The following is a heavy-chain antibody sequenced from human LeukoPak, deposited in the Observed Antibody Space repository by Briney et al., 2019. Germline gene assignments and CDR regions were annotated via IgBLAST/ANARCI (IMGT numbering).Heavy chain of an antibody. Sequence: PGGSLSLSCAASGFTFSSYEMNWVRQAPGQGLEGVSYISTSGTTIYYADSVKGRFTISRDNAKNSLYLQMNSLRAEDTAVYYCARESVEGNWFDPWGQGTLVTVSS. J-gene: IGHJ5*02. CDR3: ARESVEGNWFDP. V-gene: IGHV3-48*03. CDR2: ISTSGTTI. CDR1: GFTFSSYE. D-gene: IGHD2-15*01.